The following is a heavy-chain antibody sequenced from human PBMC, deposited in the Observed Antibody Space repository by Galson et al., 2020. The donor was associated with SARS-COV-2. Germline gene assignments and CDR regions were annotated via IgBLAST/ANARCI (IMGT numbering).Heavy chain of an antibody. J-gene: IGHJ6*02. CDR2: IYYSGST. Sequence: SETLSLTCTVSGGSISSYYWSWIRQPPGKGLEWIGYIYYSGSTNYNPSLKSQVTISVDTSKNQFSLKLSSVTAADTAVYYCARHARIAAAGINYYYGMDVWGQGTTVTVSS. V-gene: IGHV4-59*08. CDR3: ARHARIAAAGINYYYGMDV. CDR1: GGSISSYY. D-gene: IGHD6-13*01.